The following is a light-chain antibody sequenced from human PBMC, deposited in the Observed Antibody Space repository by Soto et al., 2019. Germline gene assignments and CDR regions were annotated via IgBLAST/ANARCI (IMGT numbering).Light chain of an antibody. J-gene: IGKJ4*01. CDR1: QGVRSD. V-gene: IGKV3-15*01. CDR3: QQYSKWPLT. CDR2: GAS. Sequence: EIAMTQSPDTLSVSPGDRATLSCRASQGVRSDLAWYQQKAGQSPRLLIYGASTRAAETPARFSGSGSKTEFTLTISSLQSEDFAVYYCQQYSKWPLTFGGGTKVEIK.